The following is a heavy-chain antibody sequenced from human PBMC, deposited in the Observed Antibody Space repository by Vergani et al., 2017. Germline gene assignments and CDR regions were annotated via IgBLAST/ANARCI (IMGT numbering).Heavy chain of an antibody. Sequence: QVQLVQSGAEVKKPGSSVKVSCKASGATFRSNTISWVRQVPGQGLEWMGRVIPVLGKTTYAQDFQGRLTLTADTSTSTAYMELTSLRSQDTPVYYCARAIPGELVRRGFDPWGQGNLVTV. CDR1: GATFRSNT. CDR3: ARAIPGELVRRGFDP. CDR2: VIPVLGKT. J-gene: IGHJ5*02. V-gene: IGHV1-69*08. D-gene: IGHD3-9*01.